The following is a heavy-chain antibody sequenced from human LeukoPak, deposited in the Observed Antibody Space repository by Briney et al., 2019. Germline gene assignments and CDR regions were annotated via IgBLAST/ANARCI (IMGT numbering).Heavy chain of an antibody. CDR1: GFTFSDYY. V-gene: IGHV4-39*01. D-gene: IGHD1-26*01. CDR2: IYYSGST. J-gene: IGHJ4*02. CDR3: ARRSPRYSGSYAANYFDY. Sequence: GSLRLSCAASGFTFSDYYMSWIRQPPGKGLEWIGSIYYSGSTYYNPSLKSRVTISVDTSKNQFSLKLSSVTAADTAVYYCARRSPRYSGSYAANYFDYWGQGTLVTVSS.